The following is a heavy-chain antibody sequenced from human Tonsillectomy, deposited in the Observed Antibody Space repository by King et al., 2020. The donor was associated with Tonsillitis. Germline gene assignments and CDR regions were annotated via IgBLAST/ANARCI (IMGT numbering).Heavy chain of an antibody. J-gene: IGHJ4*02. V-gene: IGHV3-23*04. CDR1: GFTFSSYA. Sequence: VQLVESGGGLVQPGGSLRLSCAASGFTFSSYAMTWVRQAPGKGLEWVSVISGSGGSTYYADSVKGRFTISRDNSKNTLSLQMNSLRAEDTAVYYCAKYRYCSSTSCYTGGFDYWGQGTLVTVSS. D-gene: IGHD2-2*02. CDR2: ISGSGGST. CDR3: AKYRYCSSTSCYTGGFDY.